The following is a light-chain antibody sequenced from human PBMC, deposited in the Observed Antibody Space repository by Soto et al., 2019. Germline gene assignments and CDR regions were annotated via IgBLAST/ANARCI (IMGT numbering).Light chain of an antibody. J-gene: IGKJ2*01. CDR3: MQALKGYP. CDR2: LAS. CDR1: QSLLHRNGYTY. V-gene: IGKV2-28*01. Sequence: DIVLPQSPLSLPVTPGEPASISCKSSQSLLHRNGYTYLDWYLQRPGQSPQLLIFLASNRSSGVPDSFSGSVAATDFTLHISRVEAEDVGLYHCMQALKGYPFRQGTKLEVK.